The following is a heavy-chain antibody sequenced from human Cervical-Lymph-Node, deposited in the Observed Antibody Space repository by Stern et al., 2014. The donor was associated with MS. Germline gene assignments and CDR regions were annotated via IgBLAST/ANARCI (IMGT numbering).Heavy chain of an antibody. CDR2: IITIVTTI. Sequence: MQLVESGGGLVKPGGSLRLSCAASGVTFRDYYMSWIRQAPGKGLEWVSYIITIVTTIYYADSVQGRFTISSVKAKKSLYLHMNSLRAEDTAVYYCARLRKGYFDFWGQGTLVTVSS. V-gene: IGHV3-11*01. CDR3: ARLRKGYFDF. D-gene: IGHD1-14*01. J-gene: IGHJ4*02. CDR1: GVTFRDYY.